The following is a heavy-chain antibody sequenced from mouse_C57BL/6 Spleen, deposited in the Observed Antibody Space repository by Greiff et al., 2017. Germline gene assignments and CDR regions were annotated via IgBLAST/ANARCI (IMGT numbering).Heavy chain of an antibody. CDR1: GFTFSSYG. CDR2: ISSGGSYT. J-gene: IGHJ1*03. Sequence: EVQGVESGGDLVKPGGSLKLSCAASGFTFSSYGMSWVRQTPDKRLEWVATISSGGSYTYYPDSVKGRFTISRDNAKNTLYLQMSSLKSEDTAMYYCARDDYYGSSYWYFDVWGTGTTVTVSS. D-gene: IGHD1-1*01. CDR3: ARDDYYGSSYWYFDV. V-gene: IGHV5-6*01.